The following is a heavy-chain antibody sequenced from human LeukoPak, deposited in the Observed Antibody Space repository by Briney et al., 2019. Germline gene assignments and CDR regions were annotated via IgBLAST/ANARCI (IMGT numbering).Heavy chain of an antibody. D-gene: IGHD3-9*01. V-gene: IGHV4-59*08. Sequence: PSETLSLTCTVSGVSVSSNYWNWIRQPPGKGLEWIGYIYYRGNSNYNPSLQSRVTISVDTSKNQFSLKLSSVTAADTAVYSCARLSYLRYFDYWGQGTLVTVSS. CDR2: IYYRGNS. J-gene: IGHJ4*02. CDR3: ARLSYLRYFDY. CDR1: GVSVSSNY.